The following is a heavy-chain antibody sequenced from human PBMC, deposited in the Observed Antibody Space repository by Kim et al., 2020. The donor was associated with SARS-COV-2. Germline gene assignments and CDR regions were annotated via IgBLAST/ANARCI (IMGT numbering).Heavy chain of an antibody. V-gene: IGHV4-4*02. CDR3: ARENSSSWFIQYGMDV. CDR1: GGSISSSNW. Sequence: SETLSLTCAVSGGSISSSNWWSWVRQPPGKGLEWIGEIYHSGSTNYNPSLKSRVTISVDKSKNQFSLKLSSVTAADTAVYYCARENSSSWFIQYGMDVWGQGTTVTVSS. CDR2: IYHSGST. J-gene: IGHJ6*02. D-gene: IGHD6-13*01.